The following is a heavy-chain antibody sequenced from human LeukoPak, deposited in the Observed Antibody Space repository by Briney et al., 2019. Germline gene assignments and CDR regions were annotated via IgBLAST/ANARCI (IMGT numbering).Heavy chain of an antibody. V-gene: IGHV5-51*01. CDR2: IYPGDSDT. Sequence: GESLRISCKASGYKFTSFWIGWVRQMPGKGLEWMAMIYPGDSDTRYNPSFEGQVTISADQSVSNVYLQWNSLKASDTAMYYCVRQGGRGGSIWGSSVCWGQGTLVIVSS. CDR3: VRQGGRGGSIWGSSVC. CDR1: GYKFTSFW. J-gene: IGHJ4*02. D-gene: IGHD6-19*01.